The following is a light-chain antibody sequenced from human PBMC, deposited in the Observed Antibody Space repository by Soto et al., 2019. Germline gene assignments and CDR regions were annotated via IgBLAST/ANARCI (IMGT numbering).Light chain of an antibody. J-gene: IGLJ2*01. V-gene: IGLV2-14*03. CDR1: NSDIGDYNF. Sequence: QSALTQPASVSGSPGQSITISCTGTNSDIGDYNFVSWYQQHPGKAPKLMIYDVSNRPSGVSDRFSGSKSGNTASLTISGLQAEDEADYYCSSYTSSTTLGVFGGGTQLTVL. CDR2: DVS. CDR3: SSYTSSTTLGV.